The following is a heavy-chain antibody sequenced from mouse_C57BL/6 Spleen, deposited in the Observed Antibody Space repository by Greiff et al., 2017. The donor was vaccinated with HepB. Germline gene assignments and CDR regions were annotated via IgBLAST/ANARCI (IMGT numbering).Heavy chain of an antibody. Sequence: DVMLVESGGGLVKPGGSLKLSCAASGFTFSDYGMHWVRQAPEKGLEWVAYISSGSSTIYYADTVKGRFTISRDNAKNTLFLQMTSLRSEDTAMYYCARDVNYWYFDVWGTGTTVTVSS. V-gene: IGHV5-17*01. J-gene: IGHJ1*03. CDR3: ARDVNYWYFDV. CDR2: ISSGSSTI. CDR1: GFTFSDYG.